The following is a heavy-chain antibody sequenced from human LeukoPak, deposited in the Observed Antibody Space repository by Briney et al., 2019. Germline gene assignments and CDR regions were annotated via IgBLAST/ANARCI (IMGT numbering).Heavy chain of an antibody. CDR1: GFTFSSSW. D-gene: IGHD6-6*01. Sequence: GGSLRLSCAASGFTFSSSWMHWVRQAPEKGLVWVSRINSDGSSTSYADSVRGRFTISRDNAKNTVFLQMGSLRAEDTAVYYCARDNSSVFDHWGQGALVTVSS. J-gene: IGHJ4*02. CDR2: INSDGSST. CDR3: ARDNSSVFDH. V-gene: IGHV3-74*01.